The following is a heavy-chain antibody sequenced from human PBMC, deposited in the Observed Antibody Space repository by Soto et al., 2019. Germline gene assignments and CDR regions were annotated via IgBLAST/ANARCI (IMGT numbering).Heavy chain of an antibody. V-gene: IGHV3-74*01. J-gene: IGHJ5*02. CDR3: VRSGYSYGYGFDN. CDR1: GFSFSDFW. Sequence: EAQLVESGGGVIQPGGSLRLSCAASGFSFSDFWMHWVRQTAEKGLVWVSRISGDGSSTNYADSVKGRFTISRDNANHMLFLQMSSLRAEDTAIYFCVRSGYSYGYGFDNWGQGTLVAVSS. D-gene: IGHD5-18*01. CDR2: ISGDGSST.